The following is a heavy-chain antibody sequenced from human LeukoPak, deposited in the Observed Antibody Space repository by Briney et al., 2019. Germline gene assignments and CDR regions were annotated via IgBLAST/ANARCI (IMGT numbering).Heavy chain of an antibody. D-gene: IGHD3-3*01. J-gene: IGHJ6*03. CDR3: ARDNGVVHGVYYMDV. V-gene: IGHV3-7*01. CDR2: IKQDGSEK. CDR1: GFTFSNYW. Sequence: GGSLRLSCAASGFTFSNYWMTWVRQAPGKGLEWVADIKQDGSEKLYVNSVRGRFTISRDIAKMSLFLQMNSLRAEDTAVYYCARDNGVVHGVYYMDVWGKGTTVTVS.